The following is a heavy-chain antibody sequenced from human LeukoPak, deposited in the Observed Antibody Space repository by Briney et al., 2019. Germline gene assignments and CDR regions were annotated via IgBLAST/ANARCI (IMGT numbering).Heavy chain of an antibody. Sequence: ASVKVSCKASRGTFSSYAISWVRQAPGQGLEWMGRIIPILGIANYAQKFQGRVTITADKSPSTAYMELSSLRSEDTAVYYCARDLGIVGAADYWGQGTLVTVSS. V-gene: IGHV1-69*04. CDR2: IIPILGIA. J-gene: IGHJ4*02. D-gene: IGHD1-26*01. CDR1: RGTFSSYA. CDR3: ARDLGIVGAADY.